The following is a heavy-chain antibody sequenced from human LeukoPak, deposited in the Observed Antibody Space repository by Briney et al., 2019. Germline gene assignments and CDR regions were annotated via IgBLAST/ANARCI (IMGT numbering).Heavy chain of an antibody. J-gene: IGHJ4*02. Sequence: ASVKVSCKASGYTFTGYYMHWVRQAPGQGLEWMGWINPNRGGTNYAQKFQGRVTMTRDTSISTAYMELSRLRSDDTAVYYCARVDYYDSSGYYYYWGQGTLVTASS. CDR2: INPNRGGT. CDR3: ARVDYYDSSGYYYY. CDR1: GYTFTGYY. D-gene: IGHD3-22*01. V-gene: IGHV1-2*02.